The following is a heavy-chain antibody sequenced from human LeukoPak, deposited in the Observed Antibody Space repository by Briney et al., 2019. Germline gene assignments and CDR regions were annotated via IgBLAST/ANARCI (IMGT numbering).Heavy chain of an antibody. CDR2: IRSKAYGGTT. Sequence: PGGSLRLSCTASGFTFGDYSMSWVRQAPGKGLEWVGFIRSKAYGGTTQYAASVKGRFTISRDDSKTIAYLQMNSLKTEDTAVYYCTPYFDFWSGSLAFDIWGQGTVVTVSS. CDR1: GFTFGDYS. V-gene: IGHV3-49*04. D-gene: IGHD3-3*01. CDR3: TPYFDFWSGSLAFDI. J-gene: IGHJ3*02.